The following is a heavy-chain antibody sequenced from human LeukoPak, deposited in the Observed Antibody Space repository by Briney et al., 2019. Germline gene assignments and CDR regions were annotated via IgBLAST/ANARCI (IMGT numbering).Heavy chain of an antibody. CDR3: ARLVGGYPYYYYYMEV. CDR2: IKHSGST. V-gene: IGHV4-34*01. Sequence: SETLSLTCAVYGGSFSGYYWSWIRQPPGKGLEWIGEIKHSGSTNYNPSLKSRVTISVDTSKNQFSLKLSSVTAADTAVYYCARLVGGYPYYYYYMEVWGKGTTVTISS. J-gene: IGHJ6*03. CDR1: GGSFSGYY. D-gene: IGHD5-12*01.